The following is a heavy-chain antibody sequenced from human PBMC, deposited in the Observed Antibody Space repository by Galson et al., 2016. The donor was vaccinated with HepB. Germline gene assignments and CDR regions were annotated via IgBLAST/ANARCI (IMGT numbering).Heavy chain of an antibody. D-gene: IGHD1-1*01. J-gene: IGHJ4*02. Sequence: SLRLSCAVSGITFSTYAMTWARQAPGKGLEWVSAISGADNSTYYADSVKGRFTISRDNSKNTLYLQMSSLRADDTAVYYCATYWTPDFWGKGTLVTVSS. CDR2: ISGADNST. CDR3: ATYWTPDF. V-gene: IGHV3-23*01. CDR1: GITFSTYA.